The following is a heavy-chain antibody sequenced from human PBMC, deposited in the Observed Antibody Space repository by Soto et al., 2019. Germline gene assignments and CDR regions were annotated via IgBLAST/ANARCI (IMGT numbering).Heavy chain of an antibody. CDR1: GGSISSSSYY. V-gene: IGHV4-39*02. Sequence: SETLSLTCTVSGGSISSSSYYWGWIRQPPGKGLEWIGSIYYSGSTYYNPSLKSRVTISVDTSKNQFSLKLSSVTAADTAVYYCAREGSSANWFDPWGQGTLVTVSS. D-gene: IGHD6-6*01. J-gene: IGHJ5*02. CDR3: AREGSSANWFDP. CDR2: IYYSGST.